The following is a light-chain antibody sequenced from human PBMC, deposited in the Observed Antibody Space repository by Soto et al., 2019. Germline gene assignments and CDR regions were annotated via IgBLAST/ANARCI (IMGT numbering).Light chain of an antibody. J-gene: IGKJ4*01. CDR1: QSVSSSY. V-gene: IGKV3-20*01. CDR2: GAS. Sequence: EIVLTQSPGTLSLSTGEIATLSCRASQSVSSSYLAWYQQKPGQAPRLLIYGASSRATGIPDRFSGSGSGTDFTLTISRLEPEDFVVYYCQQYGSSPPKLTFGGGTKVEIK. CDR3: QQYGSSPPKLT.